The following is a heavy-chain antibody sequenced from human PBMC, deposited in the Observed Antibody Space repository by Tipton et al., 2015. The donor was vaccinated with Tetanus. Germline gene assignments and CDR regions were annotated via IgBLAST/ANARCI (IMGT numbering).Heavy chain of an antibody. CDR3: ARVWGRGQLVTKPNWYFDL. V-gene: IGHV3-11*01. CDR1: GFTFSDYY. CDR2: ISSSGSTI. D-gene: IGHD6-6*01. J-gene: IGHJ2*01. Sequence: GSLRLSCAASGFTFSDYYMSWIRQAPGKGPEWVSYISSSGSTIYYADSVKGRFTISRDNAKNSLSLQVNSLRAEDTAVYYCARVWGRGQLVTKPNWYFDLWGRGTLVTVSS.